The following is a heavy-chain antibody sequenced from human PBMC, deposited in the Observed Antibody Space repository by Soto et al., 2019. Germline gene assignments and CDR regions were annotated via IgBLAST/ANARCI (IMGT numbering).Heavy chain of an antibody. CDR1: GFTVSSNY. CDR3: ARDTVVTPGYFDY. J-gene: IGHJ4*02. V-gene: IGHV3-66*01. Sequence: GGSLRLSCAASGFTVSSNYMSWVRQAPGKGLEWVSVIYSGGSTYYADSVKGRFTISRDNSKNTLYLQMNSLRAEDTAVYYCARDTVVTPGYFDYWGQGNLVTVSS. CDR2: IYSGGST. D-gene: IGHD2-21*02.